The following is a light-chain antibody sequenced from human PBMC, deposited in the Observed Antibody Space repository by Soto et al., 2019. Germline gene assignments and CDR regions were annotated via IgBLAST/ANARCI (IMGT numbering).Light chain of an antibody. CDR1: QGIRND. CDR3: QQSYSTPIS. V-gene: IGKV1-39*01. CDR2: AAS. J-gene: IGKJ5*01. Sequence: DIQMTQSPSTLSASVGAIVTITRRASQGIRNDLGWYQKKKGKAPKRMIYAASNLQSGVPSRFSGSGSGTDLTLTISSLQPEDVATYYCQQSYSTPISLGQGTRLEIK.